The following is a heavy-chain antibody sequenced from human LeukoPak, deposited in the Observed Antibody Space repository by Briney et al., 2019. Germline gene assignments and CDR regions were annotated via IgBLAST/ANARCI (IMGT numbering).Heavy chain of an antibody. J-gene: IGHJ4*02. CDR2: IYYSGST. D-gene: IGHD6-13*01. V-gene: IGHV4-4*08. CDR1: GGSISNYY. Sequence: SETLSLTCTVSGGSISNYYWSWIRQPPGKGLEWIGYIYYSGSTNYNPSLKSRVTISVDTSKNQFSLRLSSVTAADTAVYYCARDSYTGSWYFHSWGQGTLVTVSS. CDR3: ARDSYTGSWYFHS.